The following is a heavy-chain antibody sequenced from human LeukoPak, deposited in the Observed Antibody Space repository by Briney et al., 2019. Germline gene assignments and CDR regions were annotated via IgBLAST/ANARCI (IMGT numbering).Heavy chain of an antibody. CDR3: ARRGYSYGLDYYYGMDV. CDR1: GYTLTELS. Sequence: ASVKVSCKVSGYTLTELSMHWVRQAPGKGLEWMGGFDPEDGEAIYAQKFQGRVTMTEDTSTDTAYMELSSLRSEDTAVYYCARRGYSYGLDYYYGMDVWGQGTTVTVSS. V-gene: IGHV1-24*01. D-gene: IGHD5-18*01. J-gene: IGHJ6*02. CDR2: FDPEDGEA.